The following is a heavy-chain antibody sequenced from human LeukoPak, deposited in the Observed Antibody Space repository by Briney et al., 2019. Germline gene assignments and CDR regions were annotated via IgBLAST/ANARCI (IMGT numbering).Heavy chain of an antibody. J-gene: IGHJ4*02. V-gene: IGHV3-48*04. CDR1: GFTFSSYV. CDR2: ISSSGSPT. CDR3: ARGIAVAGSKTLGY. Sequence: PGGSLRLSCAASGFTFSSYVMHWVRQAPGKGLEWVSYISSSGSPTYYADSVKGRFTISRDNAKNSLYLQMNSLRAEDTAVYYCARGIAVAGSKTLGYWGQGTLVTVSS. D-gene: IGHD6-19*01.